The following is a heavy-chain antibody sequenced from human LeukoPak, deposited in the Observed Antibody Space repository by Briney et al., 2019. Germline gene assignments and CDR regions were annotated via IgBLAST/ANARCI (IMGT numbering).Heavy chain of an antibody. CDR2: INPNSGGT. V-gene: IGHV1-2*02. CDR3: ARGTGEGYTYGRYYFDY. D-gene: IGHD5-18*01. CDR1: GYTFTGYY. Sequence: ASVKVSCKASGYTFTGYYMHWLRQAPGQGLEWMGWINPNSGGTNYAQKFQGRVTMTRDTSISTAYMELSRLRSDDTAVYYCARGTGEGYTYGRYYFDYWGQGTLVTVSS. J-gene: IGHJ4*02.